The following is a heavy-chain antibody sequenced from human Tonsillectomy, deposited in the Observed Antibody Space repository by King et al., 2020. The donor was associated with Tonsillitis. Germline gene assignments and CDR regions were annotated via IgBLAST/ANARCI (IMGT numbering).Heavy chain of an antibody. CDR1: GEPFSGYY. J-gene: IGHJ6*03. CDR2: INHSGNT. D-gene: IGHD3-9*01. CDR3: ATEEVNILTGPNYYMDV. Sequence: VQLQQWGAGLLKPSETLSLTCAVYGEPFSGYYWSWIRQSPGKGLEWIGEINHSGNTNYNPSLKIRVTISIDMSKKQFSLKLGSVTAADTAVYYCATEEVNILTGPNYYMDVWGKGTTVTVSS. V-gene: IGHV4-34*01.